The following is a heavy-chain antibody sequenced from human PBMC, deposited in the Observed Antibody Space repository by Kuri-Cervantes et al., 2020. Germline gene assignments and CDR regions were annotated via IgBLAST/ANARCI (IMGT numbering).Heavy chain of an antibody. J-gene: IGHJ4*02. CDR1: GFTVSSNY. D-gene: IGHD4-17*01. CDR2: IYSGGST. CDR3: ARDAGVGPKRLRYYFDY. V-gene: IGHV3-53*01. Sequence: GESLKISCAASGFTVSSNYMRWVRQAPGKGLEWVSVIYSGGSTYYADSVEGRSTIFRDNSKNTLYLQIISMRAEDTAVYYCARDAGVGPKRLRYYFDYWGQGTLVTVSS.